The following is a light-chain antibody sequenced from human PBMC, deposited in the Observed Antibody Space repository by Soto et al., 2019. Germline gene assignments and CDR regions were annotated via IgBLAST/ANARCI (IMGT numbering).Light chain of an antibody. V-gene: IGLV1-44*01. CDR2: SNN. J-gene: IGLJ3*02. Sequence: QSVLTQPPSASGTPGQRVTISCSGSSSNIGSNTVNWYQQLPGTAPKLLIYSNNQRHSGVPDRFSGSKSGTSASLAISGLQSEDEADYYCAAWDDRLNGWVFGGGTKLTV. CDR1: SSNIGSNT. CDR3: AAWDDRLNGWV.